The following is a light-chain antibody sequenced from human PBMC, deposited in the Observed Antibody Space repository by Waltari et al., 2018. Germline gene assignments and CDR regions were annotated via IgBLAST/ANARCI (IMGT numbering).Light chain of an antibody. CDR3: QQYYNTPLT. CDR2: WAS. CDR1: QTVLHSSNNKNY. Sequence: DIVMTQSPDSLAASLGERATINCKSTQTVLHSSNNKNYLAWYQQKPGQPPKLLIYWASTRESGVPDRFSGSGSGTDFTLTISSLQAEDVAVYYCQQYYNTPLTFGGGTKVEIK. J-gene: IGKJ4*01. V-gene: IGKV4-1*01.